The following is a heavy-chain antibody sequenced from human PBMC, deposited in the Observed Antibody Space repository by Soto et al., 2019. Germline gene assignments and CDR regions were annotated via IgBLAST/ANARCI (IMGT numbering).Heavy chain of an antibody. CDR1: GYIFVNYG. V-gene: IGHV1-18*01. CDR2: ISPYSGNS. J-gene: IGHJ6*02. CDR3: VMVDNYVTPTPEDV. Sequence: QVQLVQSGDEVKKPAASVQVTCKASGYIFVNYGIAWVRQAPGQVLEWMGWISPYSGNSHSATKVQGRLTMTTDRSSSTACMDLGSMTSDETAVYYCVMVDNYVTPTPEDVWGQGTTVTVSS. D-gene: IGHD3-16*01.